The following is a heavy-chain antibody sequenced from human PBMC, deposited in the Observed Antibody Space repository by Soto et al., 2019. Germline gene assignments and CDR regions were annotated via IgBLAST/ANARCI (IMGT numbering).Heavy chain of an antibody. CDR1: GYTFTSYA. J-gene: IGHJ4*02. V-gene: IGHV1-3*01. Sequence: ASVKVSCKASGYTFTSYAMHWVRQAPGQRLEWMGWINAGNGNTKYSQKCQGRVTITRDTSASTAYMELRSLRSDDTAVYYCARDPSYDILTGYSPYYFDYWGQGTLVTVSS. CDR2: INAGNGNT. D-gene: IGHD3-9*01. CDR3: ARDPSYDILTGYSPYYFDY.